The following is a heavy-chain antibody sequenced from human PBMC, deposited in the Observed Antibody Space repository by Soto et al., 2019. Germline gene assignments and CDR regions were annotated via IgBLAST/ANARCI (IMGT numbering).Heavy chain of an antibody. CDR1: GFTFSSYA. CDR2: ISYDGSNK. CDR3: ARDPNYYGSENYYYGMDV. Sequence: GGSLRLSCAASGFTFSSYAMHWVRQAPGKGLEWVAVISYDGSNKYYADSVKGRFTISRDNSKNTLYLQMNSLRAEDTAVYYCARDPNYYGSENYYYGMDVWGQGTTVTVS. D-gene: IGHD3-10*01. V-gene: IGHV3-30-3*01. J-gene: IGHJ6*02.